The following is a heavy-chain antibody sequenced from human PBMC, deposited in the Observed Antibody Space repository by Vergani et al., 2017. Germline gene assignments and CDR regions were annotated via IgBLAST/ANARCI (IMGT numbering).Heavy chain of an antibody. CDR2: INHSGST. Sequence: QVQLQQWGAGLLKPSETLSLICAVYGGSFSGSYWSWIRQPPGNGLEWFGEINHSGSTNYNPSLKSRVTRSVDTSKNQFSVKLSSVTDANTAVYYCANSGRCSRTSCYHYYGMDVWGQGTTVTVSS. V-gene: IGHV4-34*01. CDR1: GGSFSGSY. J-gene: IGHJ6*02. D-gene: IGHD2-2*01. CDR3: ANSGRCSRTSCYHYYGMDV.